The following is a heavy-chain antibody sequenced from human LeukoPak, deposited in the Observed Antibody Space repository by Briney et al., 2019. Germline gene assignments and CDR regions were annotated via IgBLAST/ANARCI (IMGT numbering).Heavy chain of an antibody. V-gene: IGHV3-33*01. Sequence: GGSLRLSCAASGFTFSSYGMHWVRQAPGKGLEWVAVIWYDGSNKYYADSVKGRFTISRDNSKNTLYLQMNSLRAEDTAVYYCARDKGYCSSTSCRQYFQHWGQGTLVTVSS. D-gene: IGHD2-2*01. CDR1: GFTFSSYG. J-gene: IGHJ1*01. CDR2: IWYDGSNK. CDR3: ARDKGYCSSTSCRQYFQH.